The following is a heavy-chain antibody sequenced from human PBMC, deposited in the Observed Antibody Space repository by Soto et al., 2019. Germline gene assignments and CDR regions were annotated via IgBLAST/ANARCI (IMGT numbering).Heavy chain of an antibody. J-gene: IGHJ6*02. CDR2: IYYSGST. CDR3: ASLAYYYYDSSGYPPASDYYYGMDV. CDR1: GGSISSSSYY. D-gene: IGHD3-22*01. V-gene: IGHV4-39*01. Sequence: QLQLQESGPGLVKPSETLSLTCTVSGGSISSSSYYWGWIRQPPGKGLEWIGSIYYSGSTYYNPSLKSRVTISVDTSKNQFSLKLSSVTAADTAVYYCASLAYYYYDSSGYPPASDYYYGMDVWGQGTTVTVSS.